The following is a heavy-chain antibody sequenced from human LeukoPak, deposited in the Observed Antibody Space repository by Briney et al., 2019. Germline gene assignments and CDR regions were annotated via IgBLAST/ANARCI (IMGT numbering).Heavy chain of an antibody. D-gene: IGHD3-10*01. Sequence: GGSLRLSCAASGFTFSTFAMIWVHQPPGKVLEWVSSIFPSGGEIHYADSVRGRFTISRDNSKSTLSLQMNSLRAEDTAIYYCARDKGRAPLHTVGYFDKWGQGTLVTVSS. CDR3: ARDKGRAPLHTVGYFDK. V-gene: IGHV3-23*01. J-gene: IGHJ4*02. CDR2: IFPSGGEI. CDR1: GFTFSTFA.